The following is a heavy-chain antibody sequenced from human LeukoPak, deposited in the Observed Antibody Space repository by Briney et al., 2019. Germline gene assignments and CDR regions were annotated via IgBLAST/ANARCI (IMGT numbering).Heavy chain of an antibody. CDR3: ARDYSSSWYRAFDI. CDR1: GGSISSYY. J-gene: IGHJ3*02. Sequence: SETLSLTCTVSGGSISSYYWSWIRQPPGKGLEWIGYIYYSGSTNYNPSLKSRVTISVDTSKNQFSLKLSSVTAADTAVYYCARDYSSSWYRAFDIWGQGTMVTVSS. V-gene: IGHV4-59*01. CDR2: IYYSGST. D-gene: IGHD6-13*01.